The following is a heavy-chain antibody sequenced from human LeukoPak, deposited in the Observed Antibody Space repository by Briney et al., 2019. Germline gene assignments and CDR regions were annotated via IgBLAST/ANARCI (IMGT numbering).Heavy chain of an antibody. CDR3: ARGGFGFGD. Sequence: GGSLRLSCAASGFTFDNYGLSWVRQAPGKGLEWVSGISWNSGSIGHADSVKGRFTISRDNAKNSLFLQMNSLRAEDTAVYYCARGGFGFGDWGQGTLVTVSS. J-gene: IGHJ4*02. CDR1: GFTFDNYG. V-gene: IGHV3-20*04. CDR2: ISWNSGSI. D-gene: IGHD2-15*01.